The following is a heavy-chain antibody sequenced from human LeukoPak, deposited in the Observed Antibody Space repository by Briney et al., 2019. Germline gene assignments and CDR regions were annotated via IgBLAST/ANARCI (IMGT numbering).Heavy chain of an antibody. J-gene: IGHJ6*03. Sequence: GGSLRLSCAASGFTFTSYAMSWVRQAPGKGLEWVSSISGSGGGTFYADSVKGRFTISRDNSKNTLYLQMNSLRVEDTAVYYCAKAPRFGDHATEYYYYYMHVWGKGTTVTVSS. CDR1: GFTFTSYA. V-gene: IGHV3-23*01. CDR3: AKAPRFGDHATEYYYYYMHV. CDR2: ISGSGGGT. D-gene: IGHD3-16*01.